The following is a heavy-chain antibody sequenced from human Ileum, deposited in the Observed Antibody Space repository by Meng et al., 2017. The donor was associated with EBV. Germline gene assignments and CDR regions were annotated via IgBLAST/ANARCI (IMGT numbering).Heavy chain of an antibody. J-gene: IGHJ4*02. CDR3: ASGTPGRSYCDY. V-gene: IGHV1-18*01. D-gene: IGHD2-15*01. Sequence: QVHLLQSGPEVKKPXXSGRVSCKASGYTFGSYGICWVRQAPGQGLEWMGWFVNYVDTYPAPKFQGRVTMTTDTHTNTAFMELRSLTSDDTAVYYCASGTPGRSYCDYWGQGTMVTVSS. CDR1: GYTFGSYG. CDR2: FVNYVDT.